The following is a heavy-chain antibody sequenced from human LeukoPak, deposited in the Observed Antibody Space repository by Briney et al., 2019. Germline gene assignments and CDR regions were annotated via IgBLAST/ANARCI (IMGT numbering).Heavy chain of an antibody. V-gene: IGHV3-48*04. CDR1: GFTFSSYS. CDR2: ISSSSSTI. D-gene: IGHD3-22*01. CDR3: ASYSYDSNGYYGY. J-gene: IGHJ4*02. Sequence: PGGSLRLSCAASGFTFSSYSMNWVRQAPGKGLEWVSYISSSSSTIYYADSVKGRFTISRDNAKNSLFLQMNSLRAEDTAVYYCASYSYDSNGYYGYWGQGTLVTVSS.